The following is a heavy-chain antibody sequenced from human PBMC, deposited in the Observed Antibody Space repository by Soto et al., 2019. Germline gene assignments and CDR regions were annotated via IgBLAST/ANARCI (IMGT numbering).Heavy chain of an antibody. CDR3: ASRERSTNYNGIDV. J-gene: IGHJ6*02. CDR1: GGSISSYF. CDR2: ISYTGST. V-gene: IGHV4-59*08. Sequence: QVQLQESGPGLVKPSETLSLTCTVSGGSISSYFWSWIRQPPGKGLEWIGYISYTGSTNYNPSPKCRVNISLDTSNSPCSVRVPSVPASDPAVYYCASRERSTNYNGIDVWVQGTTVPVS.